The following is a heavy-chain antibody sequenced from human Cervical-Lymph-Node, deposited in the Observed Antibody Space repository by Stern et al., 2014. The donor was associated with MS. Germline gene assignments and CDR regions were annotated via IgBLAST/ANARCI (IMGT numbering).Heavy chain of an antibody. CDR1: GGSISGNSYS. CDR3: ARLSGHDSLV. CDR2: IRYGGNT. J-gene: IGHJ6*02. V-gene: IGHV4-39*01. D-gene: IGHD5-12*01. Sequence: QVQLQQWGPGLVKPSETLSLTFTVSGGSISGNSYSWGWIRQPPGEGLEWIGSIRYGGNTYYNPPLKSRVTISVDTSKNQFSLKLSSVTAADTALYFCARLSGHDSLVWGQGTTVTVSS.